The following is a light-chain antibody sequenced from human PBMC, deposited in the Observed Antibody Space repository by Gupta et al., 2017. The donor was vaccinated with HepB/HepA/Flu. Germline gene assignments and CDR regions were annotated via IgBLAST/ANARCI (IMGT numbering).Light chain of an antibody. V-gene: IGLV4-69*01. CDR3: QTWGTGIHGV. CDR2: LNSDGRH. CDR1: SGHSNYA. J-gene: IGLJ3*02. Sequence: QLVLTQSPSASASLGASVKLTCTLTSGHSNYAIAWHQQQPEKGPRYLMKLNSDGRHSKGDGIPDRFSGSSSGAERYLTISSLQSEDEADYYCQTWGTGIHGVFSGGTKLTVL.